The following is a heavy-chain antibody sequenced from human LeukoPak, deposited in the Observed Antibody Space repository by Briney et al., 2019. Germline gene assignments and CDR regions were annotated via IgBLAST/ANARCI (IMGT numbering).Heavy chain of an antibody. Sequence: GRSLRLSCAASGFTFSSYGMHWVRQAPGKGLEWVAVISYDGSNKYYADSVKGRFTISRDNSKNTLYLQMNSLRAEDTAVYYCATEDYCGGDCYSPFDYWGQGTLVTVSS. D-gene: IGHD2-21*02. V-gene: IGHV3-30*03. CDR2: ISYDGSNK. CDR1: GFTFSSYG. J-gene: IGHJ4*02. CDR3: ATEDYCGGDCYSPFDY.